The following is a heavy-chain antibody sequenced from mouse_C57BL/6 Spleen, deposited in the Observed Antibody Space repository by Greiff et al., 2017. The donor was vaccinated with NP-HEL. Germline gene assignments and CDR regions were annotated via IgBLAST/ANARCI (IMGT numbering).Heavy chain of an antibody. CDR2: INYDGSST. CDR1: GFTFSDYY. V-gene: IGHV5-16*01. Sequence: VQLKESEGGLVQPGSSMKLSCTASGFTFSDYYMAWVRQVPEKGLEWVANINYDGSSTYYLDSLKSRFIISRDNAKNILYLQMSSLKSEDTATYYCARARDYYGSSPVWYFDVWGTGTTVTVSS. J-gene: IGHJ1*03. D-gene: IGHD1-1*01. CDR3: ARARDYYGSSPVWYFDV.